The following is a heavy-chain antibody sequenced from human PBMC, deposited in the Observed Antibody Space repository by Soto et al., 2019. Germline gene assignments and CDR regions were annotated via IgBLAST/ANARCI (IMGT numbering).Heavy chain of an antibody. CDR1: GFTFSVYW. CDR2: INGDGSGT. V-gene: IGHV3-74*01. D-gene: IGHD4-4*01. J-gene: IGHJ4*02. Sequence: GSLRLSCAASGFTFSVYWMHWVRQAPGKGLVWVSRINGDGSGTTYADSVKGRFTVSRDNAKSTLYLQMNSLRAEDTAVYFCVREGSNRGPDFDSWGQGTLVTVSS. CDR3: VREGSNRGPDFDS.